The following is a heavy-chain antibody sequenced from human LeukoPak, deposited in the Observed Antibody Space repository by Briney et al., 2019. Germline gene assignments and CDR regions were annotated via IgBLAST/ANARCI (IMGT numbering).Heavy chain of an antibody. J-gene: IGHJ3*01. CDR1: GYSFTSYW. CDR3: ARQPPNLYDILTGYYPVGAFDV. D-gene: IGHD3-9*01. Sequence: MLGESLKISCKGSGYSFTSYWIGWVRQMPGKGLEWMGIIYPGDSDTRYSPSFQGQVTISADNSINTAYLQWSSLKASDTAIYYCARQPPNLYDILTGYYPVGAFDVWGQGTMVTVSS. V-gene: IGHV5-51*01. CDR2: IYPGDSDT.